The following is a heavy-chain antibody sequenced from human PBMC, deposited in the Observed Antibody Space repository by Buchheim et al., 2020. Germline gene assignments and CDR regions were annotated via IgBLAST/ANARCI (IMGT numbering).Heavy chain of an antibody. CDR1: GGSISSGGYY. D-gene: IGHD3-3*01. CDR3: ARDRPVNYDFWSGPANYFDY. J-gene: IGHJ4*02. V-gene: IGHV4-31*03. Sequence: QVQLQESGPGLVKPSQTLSLTCTVSGGSISSGGYYWSWIRQHPGKGLEWIGYIYYSGSTYYNPSLKSRVTISVDTSKNQFSLKLSSVTAADTAVYYCARDRPVNYDFWSGPANYFDYWGQGTL. CDR2: IYYSGST.